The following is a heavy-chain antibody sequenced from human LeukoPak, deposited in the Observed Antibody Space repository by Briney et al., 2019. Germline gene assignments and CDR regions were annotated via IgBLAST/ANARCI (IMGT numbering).Heavy chain of an antibody. V-gene: IGHV3-30-3*01. Sequence: GGSLRLSCAASGFTFSSYAMHWVRQAPGKGLEWVAVISYDGSNKYYADSVKGRFTISRDNSKNTLYLQMNSLRAEDTAVYYCAKDRNPYYDSSGGLDYWGQGTLVTVSS. J-gene: IGHJ4*02. D-gene: IGHD3-22*01. CDR2: ISYDGSNK. CDR3: AKDRNPYYDSSGGLDY. CDR1: GFTFSSYA.